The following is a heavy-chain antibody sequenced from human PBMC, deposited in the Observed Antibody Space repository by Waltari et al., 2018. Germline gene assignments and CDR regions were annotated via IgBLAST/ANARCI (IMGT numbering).Heavy chain of an antibody. CDR3: ARDLVRGTRGFDY. J-gene: IGHJ4*02. D-gene: IGHD1-26*01. Sequence: EVQLVESGGGLVQPGGSLRLSCAASGFTFSSYEMNWVRQAPGKGLEWGSYISSSGSTIYYADSVKGRFTISRDNAKNSLYLQMNSLRAEDTAVYYCARDLVRGTRGFDYWGQGTLVTVSS. CDR1: GFTFSSYE. CDR2: ISSSGSTI. V-gene: IGHV3-48*03.